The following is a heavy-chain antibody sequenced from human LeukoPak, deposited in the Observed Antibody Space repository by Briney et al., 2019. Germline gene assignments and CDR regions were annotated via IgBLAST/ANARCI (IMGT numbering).Heavy chain of an antibody. Sequence: ASVKVSCKASGGTFSSYAISWVRQAPGQGLEWMGWISAYNGNTNYAQKLQGRVTMTTDTSTSTAYMELRSLRSDDTAVYYCARITYCSSTSCYTGDAFDIWGQGTMVTVSS. D-gene: IGHD2-2*02. CDR2: ISAYNGNT. J-gene: IGHJ3*02. CDR3: ARITYCSSTSCYTGDAFDI. CDR1: GGTFSSYA. V-gene: IGHV1-18*01.